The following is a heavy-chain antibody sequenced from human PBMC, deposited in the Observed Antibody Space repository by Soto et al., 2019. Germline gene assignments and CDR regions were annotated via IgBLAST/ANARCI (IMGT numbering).Heavy chain of an antibody. CDR2: IYYIGST. CDR3: ARDHGDYGWEFDS. V-gene: IGHV4-31*03. CDR1: GGSISSGGYY. D-gene: IGHD4-17*01. Sequence: QVQLQESGPGLVKPSQTLSLTCTVSGGSISSGGYYWNWIRQHPGKGLEWIGYIYYIGSTYYNPSLKSRVTISVDTSKNQFSLKLSSVTAADTAVYYCARDHGDYGWEFDSWGQGTLVTVSS. J-gene: IGHJ4*02.